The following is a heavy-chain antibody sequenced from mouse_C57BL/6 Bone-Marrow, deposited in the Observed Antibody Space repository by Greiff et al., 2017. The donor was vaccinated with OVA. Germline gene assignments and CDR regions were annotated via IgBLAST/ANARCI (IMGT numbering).Heavy chain of an antibody. V-gene: IGHV1-54*01. CDR1: GYAFTNYL. D-gene: IGHD2-1*01. CDR2: INPGSGGP. Sequence: VKLMESGAELVRPGTSVKVSCKASGYAFTNYLIEWVKQRPGQGLAWIGVINPGSGGPNYNEKFKGKATLTADKYSSTAYMQLSSLTSEDSAVYFCARRHYYGTDGGYFDVWGTGTTVTVSS. CDR3: ARRHYYGTDGGYFDV. J-gene: IGHJ1*03.